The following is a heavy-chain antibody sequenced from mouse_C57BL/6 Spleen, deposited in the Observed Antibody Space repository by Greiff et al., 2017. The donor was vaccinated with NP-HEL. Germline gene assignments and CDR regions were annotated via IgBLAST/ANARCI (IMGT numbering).Heavy chain of an antibody. CDR3: ARGHWEDY. V-gene: IGHV1-72*01. D-gene: IGHD4-1*01. CDR1: GYTFTSYW. Sequence: QVHVKQPGAELVKPGASVKLSCKASGYTFTSYWMHWVKQRPGRGLKWIGRIDPNSGGTKYNEKFKSKATLTVDKPSSTAYMQLSSLTSEDSAVYYCARGHWEDYWGQGTTLTVSS. J-gene: IGHJ2*01. CDR2: IDPNSGGT.